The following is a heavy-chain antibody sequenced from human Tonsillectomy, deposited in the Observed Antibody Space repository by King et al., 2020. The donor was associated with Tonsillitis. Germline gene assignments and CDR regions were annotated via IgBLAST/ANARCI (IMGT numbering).Heavy chain of an antibody. CDR1: GFSLSNTRMG. Sequence: VTLKESGPVLVKPTETLTLTCTVSGFSLSNTRMGVSWIRQPPGKALEWLAHIFSNDEKSYSTSLKSRLTISRDTSKSQVVLTMTNMDPVDTATYYCARIVASGYCSGGCCYPNWFDPWGQGTLVTVSS. CDR2: IFSNDEK. V-gene: IGHV2-26*01. D-gene: IGHD2-15*01. CDR3: ARIVASGYCSGGCCYPNWFDP. J-gene: IGHJ5*02.